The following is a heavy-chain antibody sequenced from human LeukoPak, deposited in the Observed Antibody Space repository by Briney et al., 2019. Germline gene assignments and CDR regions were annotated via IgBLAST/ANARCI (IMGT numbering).Heavy chain of an antibody. Sequence: SQTLSLTCTVSGGSISSGGYYWSWIRQPPGKGLEWIGYIYHSGSTYYNPSLKSRVTISVDRSKNQFSLKLSSVTAADTAVYYCARDPAYSSSSDAFDIWGQGTMVTVSS. D-gene: IGHD6-6*01. J-gene: IGHJ3*02. CDR2: IYHSGST. CDR1: GGSISSGGYY. V-gene: IGHV4-30-2*01. CDR3: ARDPAYSSSSDAFDI.